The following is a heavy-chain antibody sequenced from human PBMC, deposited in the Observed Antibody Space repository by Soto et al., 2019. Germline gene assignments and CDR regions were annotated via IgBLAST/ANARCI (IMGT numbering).Heavy chain of an antibody. Sequence: SETLSLTCSVSGGSTFSYYWSWIRQPPGKGLEWIGYFSYTGSTNYNPSLKSRVTMSLDTSRNQISLKLASVTAADTAVYYCARSPDSFGSGSYFWFHPWGQGALVTVSS. CDR3: ARSPDSFGSGSYFWFHP. CDR1: GGSTFSYY. V-gene: IGHV4-59*01. D-gene: IGHD3-10*01. CDR2: FSYTGST. J-gene: IGHJ5*02.